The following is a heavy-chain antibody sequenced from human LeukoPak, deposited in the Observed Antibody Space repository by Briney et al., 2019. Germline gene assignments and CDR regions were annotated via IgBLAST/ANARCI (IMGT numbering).Heavy chain of an antibody. D-gene: IGHD5-18*01. CDR2: INHSGSI. Sequence: SETLSLTCAVYGGSFSGYYWSWIRQPPGKGLEWIGEINHSGSINYNPSLKSRVTISVDTSKNQFSLKLSSVTAADTAVYYCARNPHLGDTAMPLEVPHDYYYYGMDVWGQGTTVTVSS. J-gene: IGHJ6*02. V-gene: IGHV4-34*01. CDR1: GGSFSGYY. CDR3: ARNPHLGDTAMPLEVPHDYYYYGMDV.